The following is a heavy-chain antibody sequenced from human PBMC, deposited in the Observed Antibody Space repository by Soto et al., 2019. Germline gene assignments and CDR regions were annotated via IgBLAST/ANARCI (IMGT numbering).Heavy chain of an antibody. CDR3: AKADGQQWLLPHLEN. CDR1: GFNFNKYA. D-gene: IGHD6-19*01. Sequence: EVQLLESGGGLVRPGESLRLSCAASGFNFNKYAMSWVRQAPGEGLEWVSGISCCGGTASYADSVKGRFTIARDDAKNTLYLHMNGLRVEDTAEYYCAKADGQQWLLPHLENWGRGTLVTVS. J-gene: IGHJ4*02. CDR2: ISCCGGTA. V-gene: IGHV3-23*01.